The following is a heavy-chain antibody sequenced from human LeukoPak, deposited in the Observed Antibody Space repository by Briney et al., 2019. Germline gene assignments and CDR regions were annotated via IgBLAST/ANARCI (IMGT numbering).Heavy chain of an antibody. CDR3: AKDGGLWVSAHWGDS. D-gene: IGHD7-27*01. CDR1: GFTFSSYT. Sequence: GGSLRLSCAASGFTFSSYTMSWVRQAPGKGLEWASTITTSDGNTYYADSVKGRFTVSRDNSKNTLFLQMNSLRAEDTAVYYCAKDGGLWVSAHWGDSWGRGTLVTVSS. CDR2: ITTSDGNT. V-gene: IGHV3-23*01. J-gene: IGHJ4*02.